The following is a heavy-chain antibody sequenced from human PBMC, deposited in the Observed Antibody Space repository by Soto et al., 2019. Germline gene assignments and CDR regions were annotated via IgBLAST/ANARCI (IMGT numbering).Heavy chain of an antibody. CDR1: GFTVSSNY. Sequence: GGSLRLSCAASGFTVSSNYMSWVRQAPGKGLEWVSVIYSGGSTYYADSVKGRFTISRDNSKNTLYLQMNSLRAEDTAVYYCERDLQNRDYGYYYYGMDVWGQGTTVTVSS. CDR3: ERDLQNRDYGYYYYGMDV. CDR2: IYSGGST. J-gene: IGHJ6*02. V-gene: IGHV3-66*01. D-gene: IGHD4-17*01.